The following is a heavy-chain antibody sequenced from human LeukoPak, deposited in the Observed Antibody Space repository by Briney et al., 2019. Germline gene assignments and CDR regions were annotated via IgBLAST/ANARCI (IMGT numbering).Heavy chain of an antibody. Sequence: GGSLRLSCAASGFNFSSCWMHWVRQAPGKGLVWVSRINSDGSSTSYADSMKGRFTISRDNAKNTLYLQMNSLRVEDTAVYYCARGGAAMAYYWGQGTLVTVSS. D-gene: IGHD5-18*01. CDR2: INSDGSST. V-gene: IGHV3-74*01. J-gene: IGHJ4*02. CDR1: GFNFSSCW. CDR3: ARGGAAMAYY.